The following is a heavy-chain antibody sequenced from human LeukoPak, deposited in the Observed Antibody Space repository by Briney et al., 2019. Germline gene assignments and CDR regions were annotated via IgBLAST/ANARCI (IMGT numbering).Heavy chain of an antibody. CDR2: ISSSGSTI. V-gene: IGHV3-11*01. Sequence: GGSLRLSCAASGFTFSDYYMSWIRQAPGKGLEWVSYISSSGSTIYYADSVKGRFTIARDNAKNSLYLQMNSLRAEDTAVYYCAREVDSSGYYIDYWGQGTLVTVSS. CDR1: GFTFSDYY. D-gene: IGHD3-22*01. J-gene: IGHJ4*02. CDR3: AREVDSSGYYIDY.